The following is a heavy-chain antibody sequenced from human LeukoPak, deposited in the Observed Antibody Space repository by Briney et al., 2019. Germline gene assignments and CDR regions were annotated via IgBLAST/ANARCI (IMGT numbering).Heavy chain of an antibody. J-gene: IGHJ4*02. CDR3: AKAYSSSCQDVCYFDY. CDR2: VTSSGDTT. CDR1: GFIFSDYF. D-gene: IGHD6-13*01. Sequence: PRGALRLSCAGSGFIFSDYFMTWMRQAPGKGPELVSYVTSSGDTTYYADSVKGRFTISRDNSKNTLYLQMNSLRAEDTAVYYCAKAYSSSCQDVCYFDYWGQGTLVTVSS. V-gene: IGHV3-11*01.